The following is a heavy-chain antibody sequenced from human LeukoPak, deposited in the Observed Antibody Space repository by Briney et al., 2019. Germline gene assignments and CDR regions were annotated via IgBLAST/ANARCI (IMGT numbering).Heavy chain of an antibody. V-gene: IGHV4-4*07. Sequence: SETLSLTCTVSGGSISSYHWSWIRQPAGKGLEWIGRIYTSGSTNYNPPLKSRVTMSVDTSKNQFSLKLGSVTAADTALYYCARERYSSSLYFDYWGQGTLVTVSS. J-gene: IGHJ4*02. CDR1: GGSISSYH. D-gene: IGHD6-6*01. CDR2: IYTSGST. CDR3: ARERYSSSLYFDY.